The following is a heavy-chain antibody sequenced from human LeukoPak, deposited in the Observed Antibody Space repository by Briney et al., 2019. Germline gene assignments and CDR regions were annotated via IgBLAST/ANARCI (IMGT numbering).Heavy chain of an antibody. V-gene: IGHV4-34*01. CDR1: GGSFSGYY. CDR3: ARDSGIYYVRTNWFDP. D-gene: IGHD1-26*01. Sequence: SETLSLTCAVYGGSFSGYYWSWIRQPPGKGLEWIGEINHSGSTNYNPSLKSRVTISVDTSKNQFSLKLSSVTAADTAVYYCARDSGIYYVRTNWFDPWGQGTLVTVSS. CDR2: INHSGST. J-gene: IGHJ5*02.